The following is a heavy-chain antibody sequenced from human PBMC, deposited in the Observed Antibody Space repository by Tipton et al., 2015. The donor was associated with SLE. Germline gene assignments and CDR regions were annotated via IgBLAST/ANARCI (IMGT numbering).Heavy chain of an antibody. CDR2: ISGSGGST. CDR1: GFTFSSYA. J-gene: IGHJ6*02. CDR3: ATRSVPAAMRDYYYGMDV. V-gene: IGHV3-23*01. Sequence: SLRLSCAASGFTFSSYAMSWVRQAPGKGLEWVSAISGSGGSTYYADSVKGRFTISRDNSKNTLYLQMNSLRAEDTAVYYCATRSVPAAMRDYYYGMDVWGQGTTVTVSS. D-gene: IGHD2-2*01.